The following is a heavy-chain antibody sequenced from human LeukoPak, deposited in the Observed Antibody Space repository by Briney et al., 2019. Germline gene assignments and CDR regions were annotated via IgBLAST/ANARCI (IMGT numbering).Heavy chain of an antibody. D-gene: IGHD1-26*01. CDR1: GFTFSSYG. J-gene: IGHJ4*02. V-gene: IGHV3-30*18. CDR2: ISYDGSNK. Sequence: GGSLRLSCAASGFTFSSYGMHWVRQAPGKGLEWVAVISYDGSNKYYADSVKGRFTISRDNSKNTLYLQMNSLRAEDTAVYYCAKDPRAVGATHAHYWGQGTLVTVSS. CDR3: AKDPRAVGATHAHY.